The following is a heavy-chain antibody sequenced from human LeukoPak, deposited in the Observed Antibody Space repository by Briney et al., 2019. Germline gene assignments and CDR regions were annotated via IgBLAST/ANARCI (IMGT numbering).Heavy chain of an antibody. CDR2: IASDGRHT. V-gene: IGHV3-30*04. Sequence: PGGSLRLSCAASGFTFSNYFMHWVRQAPGKGREGGADIASDGRHTFYVESVKGRFTISRDNSKNTLYLQMNSLGPEDTAVYFCARERQDTVIHSGAFDIWGQGTMVTVSS. CDR1: GFTFSNYF. CDR3: ARERQDTVIHSGAFDI. J-gene: IGHJ3*02. D-gene: IGHD2-21*02.